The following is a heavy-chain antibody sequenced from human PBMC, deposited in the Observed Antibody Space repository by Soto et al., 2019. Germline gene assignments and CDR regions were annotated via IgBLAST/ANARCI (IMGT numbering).Heavy chain of an antibody. CDR2: IVVGSGNT. CDR3: AACYTSSPTSLNWFDP. D-gene: IGHD6-13*01. J-gene: IGHJ5*02. CDR1: GFTFTSSA. V-gene: IGHV1-58*01. Sequence: GASVKVSCKASGFTFTSSAVQWVRQARGQRLEWIGWIVVGSGNTNYAQKFQERVTITRDMSTSTAYMELSSLRSEDTAVYYCAACYTSSPTSLNWFDPWGQGTLVTVSS.